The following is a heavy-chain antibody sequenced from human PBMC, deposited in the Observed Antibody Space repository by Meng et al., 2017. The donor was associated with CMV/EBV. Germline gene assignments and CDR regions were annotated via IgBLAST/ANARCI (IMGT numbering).Heavy chain of an antibody. Sequence: ASVKVSCKASGYTFTGYYMHWVRQAPGQGLEWMGWINPNSGGTNYAQKFQGRVTMTRDTSISTAYMELSRLRSDDTAVYYCARGAHYDFWSAHYMGDWGQGTLVTVSS. V-gene: IGHV1-2*02. D-gene: IGHD3-3*01. CDR2: INPNSGGT. J-gene: IGHJ4*02. CDR3: ARGAHYDFWSAHYMGD. CDR1: GYTFTGYY.